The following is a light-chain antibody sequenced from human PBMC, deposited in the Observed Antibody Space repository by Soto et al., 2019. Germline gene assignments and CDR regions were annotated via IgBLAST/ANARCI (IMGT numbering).Light chain of an antibody. CDR3: QQYGSSPWT. CDR2: EAS. V-gene: IGKV3-11*01. J-gene: IGKJ1*01. CDR1: QTVSSS. Sequence: EIVLTQSPATLSLSPGERATLSCRASQTVSSSLAWYQQKPGQAPRLLIYEASNRATGIPARFSGSGSGADFTLTISSLEPEDSAVYYCQQYGSSPWTFGQGTKVDIK.